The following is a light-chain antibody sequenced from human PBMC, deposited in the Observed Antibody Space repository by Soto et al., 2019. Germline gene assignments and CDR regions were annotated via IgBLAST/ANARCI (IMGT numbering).Light chain of an antibody. CDR2: EVI. CDR1: SSDVGTYNY. Sequence: QSALAQPASVSASPGQSITISCTGSSSDVGTYNYVSWYQQHPGKAPKLMLFEVINRPSGISNRFSGSKSGNTASLTISGLQSEDEAVYYCSSYTNGNTAVVFGGGTKVTVL. V-gene: IGLV2-14*01. CDR3: SSYTNGNTAVV. J-gene: IGLJ2*01.